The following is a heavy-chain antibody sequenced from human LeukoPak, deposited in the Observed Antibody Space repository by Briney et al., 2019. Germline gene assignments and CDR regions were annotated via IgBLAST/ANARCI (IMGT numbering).Heavy chain of an antibody. D-gene: IGHD4-17*01. CDR3: ARGLGDYGGYS. CDR1: GGSFSGYY. CDR2: INHSGST. J-gene: IGHJ4*02. Sequence: SETLSLTCAVYGGSFSGYYWSWIRQPPGKGLEWIGEINHSGSTNYNPSLKSRVTISVDTSKNQFSLKLSSVTAADTAVYYCARGLGDYGGYSWGQGTLVTVSS. V-gene: IGHV4-34*01.